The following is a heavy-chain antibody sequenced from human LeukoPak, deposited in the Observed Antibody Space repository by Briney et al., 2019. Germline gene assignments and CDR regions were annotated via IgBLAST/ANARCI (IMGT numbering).Heavy chain of an antibody. J-gene: IGHJ5*02. V-gene: IGHV3-11*01. CDR3: ATDGAGFDT. CDR2: INIGGTNT. CDR1: GFTFNDYY. Sequence: GGSLRLSCAASGFTFNDYYMSWIRQAPGKGLEWLSYINIGGTNTHYSDSVKGRFTISRDNAKKSLYLEMNNLRAEDTAVYYCATDGAGFDTWGQGVLVTVSS.